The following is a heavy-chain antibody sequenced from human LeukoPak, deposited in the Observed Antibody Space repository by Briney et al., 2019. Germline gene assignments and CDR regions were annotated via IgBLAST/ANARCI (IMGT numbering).Heavy chain of an antibody. D-gene: IGHD3-16*01. Sequence: ASVKVSCKASGYTFTSYDINGVRPATGQGLEWMGWMNPNSGNTGYAQKFQGRVTMTRKTSISTAYMELSSLRSEDTAVYYCARVSGVVRVYYYYYGMDVWGQGTTVTVSS. V-gene: IGHV1-8*01. CDR3: ARVSGVVRVYYYYYGMDV. CDR1: GYTFTSYD. CDR2: MNPNSGNT. J-gene: IGHJ6*02.